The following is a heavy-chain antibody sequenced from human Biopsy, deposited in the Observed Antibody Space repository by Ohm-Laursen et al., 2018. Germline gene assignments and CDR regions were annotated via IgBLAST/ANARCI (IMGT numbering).Heavy chain of an antibody. D-gene: IGHD2-21*01. J-gene: IGHJ4*02. V-gene: IGHV3-23*01. Sequence: SLRLSCAATGFTFSSHAMARVRQARGKGLEWVSGIRDSGDSAYHADSVKGRFTISRDNSRNTLYLQMNSLRAEDTAVYFCTNHYCGGITCLMNFWGQGTLVTVSS. CDR1: GFTFSSHA. CDR2: IRDSGDSA. CDR3: TNHYCGGITCLMNF.